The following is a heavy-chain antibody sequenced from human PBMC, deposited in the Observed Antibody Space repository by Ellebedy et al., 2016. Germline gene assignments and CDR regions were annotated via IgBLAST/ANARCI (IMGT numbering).Heavy chain of an antibody. D-gene: IGHD6-13*01. CDR2: IYSGGST. CDR3: ARVVSKGSSPPFHP. CDR1: GFTVSSNY. V-gene: IGHV3-66*02. J-gene: IGHJ5*02. Sequence: GGSLRLSXAASGFTVSSNYMSWVRQAPGKGLEWVSVIYSGGSTYYADSVKGRFTISRDNSKNTLYLQMNSLRAEDTAVYYCARVVSKGSSPPFHPWGQGALVTVSS.